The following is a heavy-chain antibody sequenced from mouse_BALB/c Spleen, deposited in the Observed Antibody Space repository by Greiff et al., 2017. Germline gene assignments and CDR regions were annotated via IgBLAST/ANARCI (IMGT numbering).Heavy chain of an antibody. J-gene: IGHJ4*01. CDR2: INPSNGRT. V-gene: IGHV1S81*02. CDR1: GYTFTSYW. D-gene: IGHD2-1*01. Sequence: QVQLQQSGAELVRPGSSVKISCKASGYTFTSYWMHWVKQRPGQGLEWIGEINPSNGRTNYNEKFKSKATLTVDKSSSTAYMQLSSLTSEDSAVYYCARLGGNYVGYYAMDYWGQGTSVTVSS. CDR3: ARLGGNYVGYYAMDY.